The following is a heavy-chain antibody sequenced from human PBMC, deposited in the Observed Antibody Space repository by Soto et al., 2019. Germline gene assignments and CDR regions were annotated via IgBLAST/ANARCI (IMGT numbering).Heavy chain of an antibody. J-gene: IGHJ6*03. V-gene: IGHV1-69*02. CDR2: IIPILGIA. CDR3: ATCSSLTVAYSGYDSEDFYYYYYMDV. CDR1: GGTFSSYT. D-gene: IGHD5-12*01. Sequence: GASVKVSCKASGGTFSSYTISWVRQAPGQGLEWMGRIIPILGIANYAQKFQGRVTITADKSTSTAYMELSSLRSEDTAVYYCATCSSLTVAYSGYDSEDFYYYYYMDVWGKGTTVTVSS.